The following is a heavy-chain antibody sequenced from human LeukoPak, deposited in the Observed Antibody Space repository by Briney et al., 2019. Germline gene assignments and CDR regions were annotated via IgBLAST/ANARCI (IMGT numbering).Heavy chain of an antibody. CDR2: SYTSGST. CDR1: GGSISSGSYY. D-gene: IGHD6-19*01. J-gene: IGHJ6*03. V-gene: IGHV4-61*02. Sequence: PSQTLSLTCTVSGGSISSGSYYWSWIRQPAGKGLEWIGRSYTSGSTNYNPSLKSRVTISVDTSKNQFSLKLSSVTAADTAVYYCARRSGYSSGWYSLRNYYMDVWGKGTTVTISS. CDR3: ARRSGYSSGWYSLRNYYMDV.